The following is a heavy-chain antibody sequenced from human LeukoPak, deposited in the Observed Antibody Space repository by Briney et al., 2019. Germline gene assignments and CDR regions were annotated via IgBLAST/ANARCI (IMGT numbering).Heavy chain of an antibody. V-gene: IGHV4-39*01. CDR3: ARGRTGITIFGVVINRYFGY. D-gene: IGHD3-3*01. Sequence: SETLSLTCTVSGGSISSSSYYWGWIRQPPGKGLEWIGSIYYSGSTYYNPSLKSRVTISVDTSKNQFSLKLSSVTAADTAVYYCARGRTGITIFGVVINRYFGYWGQGTLVTVSS. CDR1: GGSISSSSYY. CDR2: IYYSGST. J-gene: IGHJ4*02.